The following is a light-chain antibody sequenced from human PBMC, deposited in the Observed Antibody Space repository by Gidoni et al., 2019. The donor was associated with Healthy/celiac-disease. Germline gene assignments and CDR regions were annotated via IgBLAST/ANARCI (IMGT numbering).Light chain of an antibody. CDR3: QQYGSSPCS. Sequence: EIVLTQSPGTLFLSQGERATISCRASQSVSSSYLAWYQQKPGQAPRLLIYGASIRATGIPDRFSGSGSGTDFTLTISRLEPEDFAVYYCQQYGSSPCSFGQGTKLEIK. J-gene: IGKJ2*04. CDR2: GAS. V-gene: IGKV3-20*01. CDR1: QSVSSSY.